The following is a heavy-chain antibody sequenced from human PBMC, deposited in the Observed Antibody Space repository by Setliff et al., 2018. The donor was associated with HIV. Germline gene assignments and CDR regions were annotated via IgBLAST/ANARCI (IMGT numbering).Heavy chain of an antibody. D-gene: IGHD5-12*01. J-gene: IGHJ4*02. Sequence: RASVKIACKVSGYTLTELSIHWVRQAPGTGLEWMGYFDPQDGETVYAQKFQGRVTLTVNSSTGTAYMELSVLRSEETAVYHCATDGSGGWLRPMPDYWGQGTLVTVSS. CDR2: FDPQDGET. CDR1: GYTLTELS. CDR3: ATDGSGGWLRPMPDY. V-gene: IGHV1-24*01.